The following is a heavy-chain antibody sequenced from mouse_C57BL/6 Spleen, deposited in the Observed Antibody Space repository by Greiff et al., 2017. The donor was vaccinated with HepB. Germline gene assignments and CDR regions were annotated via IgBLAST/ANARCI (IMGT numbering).Heavy chain of an antibody. J-gene: IGHJ2*01. CDR2: IYPGDGDT. D-gene: IGHD2-1*01. Sequence: QVQLQQSGPELVKPGASVKISCKASGYAFSSSWMNWVKQRPGKGLEWIGRIYPGDGDTNYNGKFKGKATLTADKSSSTAYMQLSSLTSEDSAVYFCARYRSIYCGNPYYFDYWGQGTTLTVSS. V-gene: IGHV1-82*01. CDR1: GYAFSSSW. CDR3: ARYRSIYCGNPYYFDY.